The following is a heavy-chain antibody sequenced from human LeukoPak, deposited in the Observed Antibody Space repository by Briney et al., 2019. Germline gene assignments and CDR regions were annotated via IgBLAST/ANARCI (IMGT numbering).Heavy chain of an antibody. CDR3: ARGGSGWFDRDLDY. D-gene: IGHD6-19*01. J-gene: IGHJ4*02. CDR2: ISFDGSNK. CDR1: GFVFSMFA. V-gene: IGHV3-30-3*01. Sequence: HPGGSLRLSCAASGFVFSMFAMNWVRQAPGKGLEWVAVISFDGSNKYYTDSVKGRFTVSRDNPRNTVYLGMNSLTPEDSAIYYCARGGSGWFDRDLDYWGQGTLVSVSS.